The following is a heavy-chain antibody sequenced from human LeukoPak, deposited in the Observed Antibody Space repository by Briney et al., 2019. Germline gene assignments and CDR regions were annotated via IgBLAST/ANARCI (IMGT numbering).Heavy chain of an antibody. J-gene: IGHJ4*02. CDR2: IYTSGRT. D-gene: IGHD6-19*01. V-gene: IGHV4-61*02. Sequence: PQTLSLTCTVSGASISSGNSYWSWIRQPAGKGLEWIGRIYTSGRTNLNPALKSRVTLSLDTSKNQFSLNLTSVAAADTAVYYCVRGHNSGWSDFDYWGLGTLVTVSS. CDR3: VRGHNSGWSDFDY. CDR1: GASISSGNSY.